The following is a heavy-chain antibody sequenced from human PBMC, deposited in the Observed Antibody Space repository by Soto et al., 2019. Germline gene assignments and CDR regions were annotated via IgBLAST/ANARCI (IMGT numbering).Heavy chain of an antibody. D-gene: IGHD6-25*01. J-gene: IGHJ4*02. CDR3: ARASTASGPN. CDR1: DGSFSGYY. Sequence: QVQLQQWGAGLLKPSETLSLPCAAYDGSFSGYYWSWIRQPPGKGLEWIGEINHSGSTTYNPSLMSRVTISLDTSKNQFSLKLSSVTAADTAVYYCARASTASGPNWGQGTLVTVSS. CDR2: INHSGST. V-gene: IGHV4-34*01.